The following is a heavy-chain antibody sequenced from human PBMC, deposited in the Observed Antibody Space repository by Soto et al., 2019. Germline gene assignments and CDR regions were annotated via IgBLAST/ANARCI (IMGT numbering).Heavy chain of an antibody. V-gene: IGHV3-33*01. D-gene: IGHD6-6*01. CDR1: GFTFSSYG. Sequence: GGSLRLSCASSGFTFSSYGMHWVRQAPGKGLEWVAVIWHDGSHKYYADSVKGRFTISRDNSKNTLYLQMNSLRAEDTAVYYCARSQGKYSSSSRYWGQGTLVTVSS. CDR2: IWHDGSHK. J-gene: IGHJ4*02. CDR3: ARSQGKYSSSSRY.